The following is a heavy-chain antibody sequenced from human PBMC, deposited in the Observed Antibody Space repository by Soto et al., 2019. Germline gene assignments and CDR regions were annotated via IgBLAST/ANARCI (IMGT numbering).Heavy chain of an antibody. CDR3: AHGGYYYKYFDY. Sequence: QITLKESGPTLVKPTQTLTLTCTFSGFSLSTSGVGVGWIRQPPGKALEWLALIYWDDDKRYSPSLKSRLTITKDTSKNQVVLTMTNMEPVDTATYYCAHGGYYYKYFDYWGQGTLVTVSS. CDR2: IYWDDDK. V-gene: IGHV2-5*02. D-gene: IGHD3-22*01. J-gene: IGHJ4*02. CDR1: GFSLSTSGVG.